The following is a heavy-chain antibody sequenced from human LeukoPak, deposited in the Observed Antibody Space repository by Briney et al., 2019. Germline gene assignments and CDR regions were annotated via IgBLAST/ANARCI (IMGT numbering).Heavy chain of an antibody. CDR2: VYHTGTT. D-gene: IGHD6-19*01. CDR3: ARGFASGWYSRYDP. V-gene: IGHV4-61*01. CDR1: GVSISSSYYY. Sequence: PSETLSLTCTVSGVSISSSYYYWSWIRQPPGKELEWIGYVYHTGTTNYNPSLKSRVTISVDTSKNEFSLKMTSVTAADTAVYYCARGFASGWYSRYDPWGQGTLVTVSS. J-gene: IGHJ5*02.